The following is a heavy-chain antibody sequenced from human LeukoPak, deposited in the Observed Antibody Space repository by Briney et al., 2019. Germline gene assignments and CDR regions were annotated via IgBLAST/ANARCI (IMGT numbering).Heavy chain of an antibody. CDR2: IYYSGST. Sequence: PSETLSLTCTVSGGSISSGGYYWSCIRQHPGKGLEWIGYIYYSGSTYYNPSLKSRVTISVDTSKNQFSLKLSSVTAADTAVYYCARARPYSGYGLPFDYWGQGTLVTVSS. CDR3: ARARPYSGYGLPFDY. D-gene: IGHD5-12*01. CDR1: GGSISSGGYY. J-gene: IGHJ4*02. V-gene: IGHV4-31*03.